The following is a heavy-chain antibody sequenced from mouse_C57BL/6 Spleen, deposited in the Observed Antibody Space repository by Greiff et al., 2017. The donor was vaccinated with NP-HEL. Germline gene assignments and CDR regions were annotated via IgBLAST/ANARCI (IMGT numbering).Heavy chain of an antibody. CDR3: ARDDYDEDYAMDY. D-gene: IGHD2-4*01. Sequence: EVKGGGSGGGLVKPGGSRKLSFAASGFTLRSFAMSWVRQTPEKRLEWGATLSDGGNYTHYPDNVKGRFTISRDNAKNNLYLQMSHLKSEDTAMYYCARDDYDEDYAMDYWGQGTSVTVSS. V-gene: IGHV5-4*01. CDR1: GFTLRSFA. J-gene: IGHJ4*01. CDR2: LSDGGNYT.